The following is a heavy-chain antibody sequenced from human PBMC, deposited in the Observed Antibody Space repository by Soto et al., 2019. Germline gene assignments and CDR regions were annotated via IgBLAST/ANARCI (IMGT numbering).Heavy chain of an antibody. V-gene: IGHV1-69*06. CDR2: IIPVFGTP. CDR3: AAYYDNSGGWIDFDY. CDR1: GGTLSSAFSSYA. D-gene: IGHD3-22*01. Sequence: AQLVQSGAEVKKPGSSVKVSCKASGGTLSSAFSSYAISWVRQAPGQGLEWMGGIIPVFGTPNYAQKFQGGGTVSADKTTTTTYMEVSRLRTGDTGVYYCAAYYDNSGGWIDFDYWGQGTLVTVSS. J-gene: IGHJ4*02.